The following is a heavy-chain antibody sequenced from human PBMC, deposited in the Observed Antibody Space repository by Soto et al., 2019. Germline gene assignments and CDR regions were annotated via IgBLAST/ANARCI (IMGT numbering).Heavy chain of an antibody. CDR3: ATLPPRIVVTVLPIPS. D-gene: IGHD2-15*01. Sequence: QVQLQQSGPRLARPSGTLSLTCVVSGGSISSTNWWTWVRQTPGKGLEWIREVYHTGSTKYNPSLKRRVTISLDKSNNHFSLNLKSVTDADTAVYYCATLPPRIVVTVLPIPSWGQGTLVTVSS. CDR1: GGSISSTNW. CDR2: VYHTGST. J-gene: IGHJ4*02. V-gene: IGHV4-4*02.